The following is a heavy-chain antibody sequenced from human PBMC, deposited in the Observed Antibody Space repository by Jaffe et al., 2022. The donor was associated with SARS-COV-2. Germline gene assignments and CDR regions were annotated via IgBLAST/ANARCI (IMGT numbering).Heavy chain of an antibody. Sequence: QLQLQESGPGLVKPSETLSLTCTVSGGSISSSSYYWGWIRQPPGKGLEWIGSIYYSGSTYYNPSLKSRVTISVDTSKNQFSLKLSSVTAADTAVYYCARAQLDSLLDYWGQGTLVTVSS. CDR2: IYYSGST. CDR3: ARAQLDSLLDY. CDR1: GGSISSSSYY. V-gene: IGHV4-39*01. D-gene: IGHD1-1*01. J-gene: IGHJ4*02.